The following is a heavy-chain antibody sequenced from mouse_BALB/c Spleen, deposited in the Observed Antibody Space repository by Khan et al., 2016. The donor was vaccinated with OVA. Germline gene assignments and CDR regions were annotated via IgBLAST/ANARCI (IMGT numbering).Heavy chain of an antibody. CDR1: GYTFTSYW. V-gene: IGHV1S132*01. CDR2: IFPGTGTT. CDR3: ARGYFGNYEFVY. Sequence: QVQLQQSGAELVKPGASVKLSCKTSGYTFTSYWIQWVKQRPGQGLGGIGQIFPGTGTTYYNENFKGKATLTVDKSANTAYMQGSSLTSEDSAFYFCARGYFGNYEFVYWGQGTLVTVSP. J-gene: IGHJ3*01. D-gene: IGHD2-1*01.